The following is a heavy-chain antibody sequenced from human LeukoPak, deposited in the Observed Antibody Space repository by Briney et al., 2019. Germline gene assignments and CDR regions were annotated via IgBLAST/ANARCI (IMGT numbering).Heavy chain of an antibody. CDR3: ARGVDDFLSGPHIGYYYYYMDV. Sequence: VASVKVSCTASGYTFTGYYMHWVRQAPGQGLEWMGWINPNSGGTNYAQKFQGRVTMTRDTSISTAYMELSRLRSDDTAVYYCARGVDDFLSGPHIGYYYYYMDVWGKGTTVTVSS. D-gene: IGHD3-3*01. J-gene: IGHJ6*03. CDR1: GYTFTGYY. CDR2: INPNSGGT. V-gene: IGHV1-2*02.